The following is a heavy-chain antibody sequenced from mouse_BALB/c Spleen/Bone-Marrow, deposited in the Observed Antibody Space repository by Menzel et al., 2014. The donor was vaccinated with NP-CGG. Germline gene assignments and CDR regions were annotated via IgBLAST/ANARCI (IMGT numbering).Heavy chain of an antibody. CDR2: IYPSDSYT. D-gene: IGHD1-1*01. CDR1: GHTFTSYW. V-gene: IGHV1-69*02. Sequence: VQLVESGAELVRPGASVKLSCKASGHTFTSYWINWVKQRPGQGLEWIGNIYPSDSYTNYNQKFKDKATLTVDKSSSTAYMQLSSPTSEDSAVYYCTRSYGSSYEYYFDYWGQGTTLTVSS. CDR3: TRSYGSSYEYYFDY. J-gene: IGHJ2*01.